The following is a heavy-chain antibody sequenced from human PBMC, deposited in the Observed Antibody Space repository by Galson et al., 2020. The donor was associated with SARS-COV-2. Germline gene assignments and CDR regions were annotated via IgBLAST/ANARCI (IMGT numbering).Heavy chain of an antibody. Sequence: GGSLRLSCAASGFTSSSYSMNWVRQAPGKGLEWVSYISTSGGTIDYADSVKGRFTISRDNAKNSLYLQMNSLRAEDTALYYCARGRGYSYGYTDFWGQGTLVTVSS. V-gene: IGHV3-48*04. CDR2: ISTSGGTI. D-gene: IGHD5-18*01. J-gene: IGHJ4*02. CDR3: ARGRGYSYGYTDF. CDR1: GFTSSSYS.